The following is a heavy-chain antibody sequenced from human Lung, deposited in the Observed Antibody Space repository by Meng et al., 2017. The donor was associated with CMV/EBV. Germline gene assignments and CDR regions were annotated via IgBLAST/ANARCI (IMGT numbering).Heavy chain of an antibody. CDR2: VYYNGDS. D-gene: IGHD3-10*01. J-gene: IGHJ6*02. CDR3: AGVKVDIISMVVIPSLHAADV. V-gene: IGHV4-59*12. Sequence: SYPWSWIRQPPGKGLEWIGYVYYNGDSKYDPSLQSRVTISLDTSMRQSSLKLTSVTAADTAVYYCAGVKVDIISMVVIPSLHAADVWGQGTTVTVSS. CDR1: SYP.